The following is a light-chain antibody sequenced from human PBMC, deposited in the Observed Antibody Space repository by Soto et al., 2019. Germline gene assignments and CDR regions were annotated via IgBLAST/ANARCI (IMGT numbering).Light chain of an antibody. Sequence: EIVITQSPLTLPVTPLDPASISCRSRQSLLYNNTFNYLDWYQQKPGQSPHLLIYLGSNRASGVPDRFSGSGSGTDFSLKISRVEAEDVGTYYCMQALQSLTFGQGTRLEIK. V-gene: IGKV2-28*01. CDR3: MQALQSLT. J-gene: IGKJ5*01. CDR2: LGS. CDR1: QSLLYNNTFNY.